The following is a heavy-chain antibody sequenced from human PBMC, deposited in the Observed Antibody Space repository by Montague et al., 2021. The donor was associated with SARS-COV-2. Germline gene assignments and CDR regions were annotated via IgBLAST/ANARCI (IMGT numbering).Heavy chain of an antibody. D-gene: IGHD5-12*01. J-gene: IGHJ3*02. Sequence: SETLSLTCTVSGGSISSNNYYWDWIRQPPGKGLEWIGSIYDSGXTXYXXXXKXRVTISVDTSKNHFSLKPNSVTAADTAVYYCARRGRKLLPVATTIGGFDIWGQGTMVTVSS. CDR1: GGSISSNNYY. CDR2: IYDSGXT. V-gene: IGHV4-39*02. CDR3: ARRGRKLLPVATTIGGFDI.